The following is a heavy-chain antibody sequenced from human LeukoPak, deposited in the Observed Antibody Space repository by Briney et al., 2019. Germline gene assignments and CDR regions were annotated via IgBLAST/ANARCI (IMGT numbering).Heavy chain of an antibody. CDR3: TRELLSLHQGLDS. D-gene: IGHD2/OR15-2a*01. CDR2: VSSNVNKM. V-gene: IGHV3-21*06. Sequence: GFLRLSCAAPGFTFRSQNNNLGRQAPGEGVGLVACVSSNVNKMYYAESVRGRFTVSRDNAGNSLSLQMDSQRAEDTAVYYCTRELLSLHQGLDSWGQGTLVTVSS. CDR1: GFTFRSQN. J-gene: IGHJ5*01.